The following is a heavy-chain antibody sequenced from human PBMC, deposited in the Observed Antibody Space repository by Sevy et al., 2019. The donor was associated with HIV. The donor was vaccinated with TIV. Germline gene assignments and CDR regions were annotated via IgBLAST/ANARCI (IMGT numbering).Heavy chain of an antibody. V-gene: IGHV3-33*01. CDR3: ARDPPDYDFWSGYPHYYYGMDV. J-gene: IGHJ6*02. Sequence: GGSLRLSCAASGFTFSSYGMHWVRQAPGKGLEWVAVIWYDGSNKYYADSVKGRFTISRDNSKNTLYLQMNSLRAEDTAVYYCARDPPDYDFWSGYPHYYYGMDVWGQGTTVTVSS. CDR1: GFTFSSYG. CDR2: IWYDGSNK. D-gene: IGHD3-3*01.